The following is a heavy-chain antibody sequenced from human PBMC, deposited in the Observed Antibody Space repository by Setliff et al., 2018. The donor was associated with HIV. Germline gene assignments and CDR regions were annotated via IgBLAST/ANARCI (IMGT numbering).Heavy chain of an antibody. CDR2: INTNTGNP. CDR1: RYTFTTYA. Sequence: ASVKVSCKASRYTFTTYAMNWVRQAPGQGLEWMGWINTNTGNPTSAQGFTGRFVFPVDTSVSTAYLQISSLKAEDTAVYYCARVRRGGYVGGGADVWGKGTTVTVSS. J-gene: IGHJ6*04. D-gene: IGHD1-26*01. V-gene: IGHV7-4-1*02. CDR3: ARVRRGGYVGGGADV.